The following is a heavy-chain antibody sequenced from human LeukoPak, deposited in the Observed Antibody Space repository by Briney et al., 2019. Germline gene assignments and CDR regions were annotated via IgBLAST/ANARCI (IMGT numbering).Heavy chain of an antibody. CDR3: ARDYYYGMDV. J-gene: IGHJ6*02. Sequence: SQTLSLTCAIFGPSVSSNSAAWNWIRQSPSRGLEWLGRTYYTSKMYNEYAVSVKSRITNKPDPPKKKLSLQLNSVTPEDTAVYYCARDYYYGMDVWGQGTTVTVSS. CDR1: GPSVSSNSAA. CDR2: TYYTSKMYN. V-gene: IGHV6-1*01.